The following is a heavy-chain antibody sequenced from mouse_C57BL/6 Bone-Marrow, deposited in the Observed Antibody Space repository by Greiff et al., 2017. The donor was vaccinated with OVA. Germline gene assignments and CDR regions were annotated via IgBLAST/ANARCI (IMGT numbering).Heavy chain of an antibody. CDR1: GFTFSSYA. V-gene: IGHV5-9-1*02. CDR3: TKYGSRYYYAMDY. Sequence: EVMLVESGEGLVKPGGSLKLSCAASGFTFSSYAMSWVRQTPEKRLEWVAYISSGGDYIYYADTVKGRFTISRDNARNTLYLQKSSLKSEDTAMYYCTKYGSRYYYAMDYWGQGTSVTVSS. D-gene: IGHD1-1*01. J-gene: IGHJ4*01. CDR2: ISSGGDYI.